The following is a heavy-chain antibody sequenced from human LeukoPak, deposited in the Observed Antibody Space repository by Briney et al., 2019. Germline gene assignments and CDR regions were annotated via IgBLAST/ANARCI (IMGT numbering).Heavy chain of an antibody. CDR2: FNPRGGST. CDR1: GYIFSRYN. V-gene: IGHV1-46*01. CDR3: ARDIDGGGYLTPFDY. J-gene: IGHJ4*02. Sequence: VASVKVSCKPSGYIFSRYNIHWVRQAPGQGLEWMGTFNPRGGSTSYAQKFQGRVTLTGDTSTSTVYMGVSSLRSEDTAVYYCARDIDGGGYLTPFDYWGQGTLVTVSS. D-gene: IGHD3-22*01.